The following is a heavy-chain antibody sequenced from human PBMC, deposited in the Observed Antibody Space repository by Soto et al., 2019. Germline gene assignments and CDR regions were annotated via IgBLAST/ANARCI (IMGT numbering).Heavy chain of an antibody. V-gene: IGHV1-3*01. CDR1: GYTFTSYA. Sequence: SVKVSCKASGYTFTSYAMHWVRQAPGQRLEWMGWINAGNGNTKYSQKFQGRVTITRDTSASTAYMELSSLRSEDTAVYYCARQSGGYCTNGVCPGGVYCYYGMDVWGQGTTVTVSS. J-gene: IGHJ6*02. CDR2: INAGNGNT. D-gene: IGHD2-8*01. CDR3: ARQSGGYCTNGVCPGGVYCYYGMDV.